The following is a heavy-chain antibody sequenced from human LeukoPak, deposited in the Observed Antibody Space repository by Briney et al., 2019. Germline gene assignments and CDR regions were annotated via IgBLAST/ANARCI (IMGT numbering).Heavy chain of an antibody. D-gene: IGHD3-9*01. J-gene: IGHJ5*02. V-gene: IGHV3-30*02. CDR2: IRYDGSNK. Sequence: GGSLRLSCAASGFTFSSYGMHWVRQAPGKGLEWVAFIRYDGSNKYYADSVKGRFTISRDNSKNTLYLQMNSLRAEDTAVYYCAKHPDYDILTGYSINWFDPWGQGTLVTVSS. CDR1: GFTFSSYG. CDR3: AKHPDYDILTGYSINWFDP.